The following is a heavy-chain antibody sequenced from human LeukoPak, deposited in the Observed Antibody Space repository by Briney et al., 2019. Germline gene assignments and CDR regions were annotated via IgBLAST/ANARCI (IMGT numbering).Heavy chain of an antibody. D-gene: IGHD6-6*01. CDR2: ISGSGGST. Sequence: GGSLRLSCAASGFTVSSNYMSWVRQAPGKGLEWVSAISGSGGSTYYADSVKGRFTISRDNAKNSLYLQMNSLRAEDTALYYCAKSAFRAARVKDAFDIWGQGTMVTVSS. J-gene: IGHJ3*02. V-gene: IGHV3-23*01. CDR1: GFTVSSNY. CDR3: AKSAFRAARVKDAFDI.